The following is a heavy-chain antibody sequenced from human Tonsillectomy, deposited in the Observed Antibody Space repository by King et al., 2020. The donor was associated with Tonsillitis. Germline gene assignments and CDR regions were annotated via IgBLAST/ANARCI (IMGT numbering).Heavy chain of an antibody. V-gene: IGHV3-11*01. D-gene: IGHD2-21*01. J-gene: IGHJ3*01. Sequence: VQLVESGGGLVKPGGSLRLSCAASGFNFSDYYMSWLRQAPGKGLEWLSYISSSDKTIYYADSVKGRFTISRNNARSSLYLQMSSLRAEDTAVYYCARAYCGGDCLDNAFDFWGQGTMVTVS. CDR1: GFNFSDYY. CDR3: ARAYCGGDCLDNAFDF. CDR2: ISSSDKTI.